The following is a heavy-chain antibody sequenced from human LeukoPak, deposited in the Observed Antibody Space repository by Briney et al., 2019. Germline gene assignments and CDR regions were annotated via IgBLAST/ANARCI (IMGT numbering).Heavy chain of an antibody. CDR2: IIPILGIA. Sequence: SVKVSCKASGGTFSSYAISWVRQAPGQGLEWMGRIIPILGIANYAQKFQGRVTITADKSTSTAYMELSSLRSEDTAVYYCARKDYGGFVYDYCGQGTLVTVSS. V-gene: IGHV1-69*04. CDR1: GGTFSSYA. D-gene: IGHD4-23*01. J-gene: IGHJ4*02. CDR3: ARKDYGGFVYDY.